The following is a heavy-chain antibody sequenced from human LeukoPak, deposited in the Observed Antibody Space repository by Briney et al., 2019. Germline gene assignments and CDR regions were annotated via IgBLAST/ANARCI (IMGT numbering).Heavy chain of an antibody. D-gene: IGHD4-17*01. CDR2: ISAYNANT. V-gene: IGHV1-18*01. Sequence: GASVKVSCKASGYTFFSYGITWVRQAPGQRLEWMGWISAYNANTNYAREPQGRVTMTTDTSTSTAYMELRSLRSDDTAVYYCARVSFNGDSNWFDPWGQGTLVTVSS. CDR1: GYTFFSYG. CDR3: ARVSFNGDSNWFDP. J-gene: IGHJ5*02.